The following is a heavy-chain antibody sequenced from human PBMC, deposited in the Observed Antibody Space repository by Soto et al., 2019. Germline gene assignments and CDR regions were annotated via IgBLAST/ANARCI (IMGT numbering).Heavy chain of an antibody. Sequence: ASVKVSCKASGYTFTSYGISWVRQAPGQGLERMGWISAYNGNTNYAQKLQGRVTMTTDTSTSTAYMELRSLRSDDTAVYYCARDEPDDDAFDIWGQGTMVTVSS. V-gene: IGHV1-18*01. J-gene: IGHJ3*02. CDR2: ISAYNGNT. CDR3: ARDEPDDDAFDI. CDR1: GYTFTSYG.